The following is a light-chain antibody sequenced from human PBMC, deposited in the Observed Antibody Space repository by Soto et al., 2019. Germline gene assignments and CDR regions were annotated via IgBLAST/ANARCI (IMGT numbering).Light chain of an antibody. CDR2: AAS. Sequence: DIKLTQSPSFLSASVGDRVTVTCRASQGIKTFLAWYQQKEGKAPKVVIYAASTLQSGVPSRLRGSGYGTDFTITISSMQSEDFATYYCQQLNTYPITFGQGTRLEIK. CDR1: QGIKTF. V-gene: IGKV1-9*01. J-gene: IGKJ5*01. CDR3: QQLNTYPIT.